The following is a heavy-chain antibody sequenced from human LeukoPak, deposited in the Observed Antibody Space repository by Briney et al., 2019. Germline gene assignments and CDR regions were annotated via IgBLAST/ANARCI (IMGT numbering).Heavy chain of an antibody. D-gene: IGHD3-16*01. V-gene: IGHV3-30*04. CDR2: ISYDGSNK. CDR3: ARDNGGFDY. CDR1: GFTFSSYA. J-gene: IGHJ4*02. Sequence: GRPLRLSCAASGFTFSSYAMHWVRQAPGKGLEWVAVISYDGSNKYYADSVKGRFTISRDNSKNTLYLQMNSLRAEDTAVYYCARDNGGFDYWGQGTLVTVSS.